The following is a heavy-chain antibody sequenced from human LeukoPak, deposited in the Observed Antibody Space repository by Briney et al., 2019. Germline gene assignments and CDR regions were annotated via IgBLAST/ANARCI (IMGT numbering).Heavy chain of an antibody. V-gene: IGHV3-30*02. J-gene: IGHJ6*02. Sequence: TGGSLRLSCAESGFTFSSYGMHWVREAPGKGLEWGAFIRYDGSNKYYADSVKGRFTISRDNSKYTLYLQMNSLRAEHTAVYYCSRDRRYYYYCIDVWGQGPTVTFS. CDR2: IRYDGSNK. CDR1: GFTFSSYG. CDR3: SRDRRYYYYCIDV.